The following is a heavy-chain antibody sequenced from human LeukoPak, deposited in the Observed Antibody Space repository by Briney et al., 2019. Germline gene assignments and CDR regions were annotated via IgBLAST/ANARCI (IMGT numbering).Heavy chain of an antibody. CDR3: ARYGSGSYYNRPPWYFDY. V-gene: IGHV3-7*05. CDR1: GFTFSSYW. D-gene: IGHD3-10*01. CDR2: IKQDGSEK. Sequence: GGSLRLSCAASGFTFSSYWMSWVRQAPGKGLEWVANIKQDGSEKYYVDSVKGRFTISGDNAKNSLYLQMNSLRAEDTAVYYCARYGSGSYYNRPPWYFDYWGQGTLVTVSS. J-gene: IGHJ4*02.